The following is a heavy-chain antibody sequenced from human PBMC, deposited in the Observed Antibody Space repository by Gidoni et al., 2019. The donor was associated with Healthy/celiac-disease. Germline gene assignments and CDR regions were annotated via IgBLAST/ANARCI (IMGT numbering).Heavy chain of an antibody. CDR2: IKSKTDGGTT. Sequence: EVQLVVSGGGLVKPGGSLRRSCAAAGFTFGNAGTNWDRQAPGKGLEWVGRIKSKTDGGTTDYAAPVKGRFTISRDDSKNTLYLQMNSLKTEDTAVYYCTTVVKAARPDYYYYGMDVWGQGTTVTVSS. J-gene: IGHJ6*02. CDR3: TTVVKAARPDYYYYGMDV. CDR1: GFTFGNAG. D-gene: IGHD6-6*01. V-gene: IGHV3-15*07.